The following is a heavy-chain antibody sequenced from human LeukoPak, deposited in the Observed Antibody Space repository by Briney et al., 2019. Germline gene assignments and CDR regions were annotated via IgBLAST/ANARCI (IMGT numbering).Heavy chain of an antibody. CDR1: GFTVSSNY. CDR3: AKCSGSSWYEDY. J-gene: IGHJ4*02. V-gene: IGHV3-53*01. Sequence: GGSLRLSCAASGFTVSSNYMSWVRQAPGKGLEWVSVIYSGGSTYYADSVKGRFTISRDNSKNTLYLQMNSLRAEDTAVYYCAKCSGSSWYEDYWGQGTLVTVSS. CDR2: IYSGGST. D-gene: IGHD6-13*01.